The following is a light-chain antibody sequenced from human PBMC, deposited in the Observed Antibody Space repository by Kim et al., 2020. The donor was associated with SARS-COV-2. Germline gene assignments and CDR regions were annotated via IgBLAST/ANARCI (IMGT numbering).Light chain of an antibody. Sequence: ELTQPPSASGTPGQRVTISCSGSSSNIGTNTVNWYQQLPGTAPKLLIYGNNQRPSGVPDRFSGSKSGTSASLAISGLQSGDEADYYCAAWDDSLTGYVFGTGTKVTVL. CDR2: GNN. CDR1: SSNIGTNT. V-gene: IGLV1-44*01. J-gene: IGLJ1*01. CDR3: AAWDDSLTGYV.